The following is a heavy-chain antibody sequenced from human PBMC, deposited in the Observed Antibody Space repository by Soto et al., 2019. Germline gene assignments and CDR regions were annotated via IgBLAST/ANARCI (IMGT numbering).Heavy chain of an antibody. Sequence: SETLSLTCTVSGGSISRYYWGWIRQPPGKGLEWIGSIYYSGSTYYNPSLKSRVTISVDTSKNQFSLKLSSVTAADTAVYYCARLTINYDILTGYSGNWYFDLWGRGTLVTVSS. CDR3: ARLTINYDILTGYSGNWYFDL. V-gene: IGHV4-39*01. CDR1: GGSISRYY. J-gene: IGHJ2*01. D-gene: IGHD3-9*01. CDR2: IYYSGST.